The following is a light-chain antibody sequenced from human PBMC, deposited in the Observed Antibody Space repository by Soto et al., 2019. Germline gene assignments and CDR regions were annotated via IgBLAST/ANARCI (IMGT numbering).Light chain of an antibody. V-gene: IGKV3-15*01. CDR3: QQYNNWPYT. CDR1: QSVSSN. CDR2: AAS. J-gene: IGKJ2*01. Sequence: EIVMTQSPATLSVSPGERATLSCRASQSVSSNLAWYQQIPGQAPRLLIYAASTRATGIPARFSGSGSGTEFTLTFTSLQSEDFAVYYCQQYNNWPYTFGQGTKLEI.